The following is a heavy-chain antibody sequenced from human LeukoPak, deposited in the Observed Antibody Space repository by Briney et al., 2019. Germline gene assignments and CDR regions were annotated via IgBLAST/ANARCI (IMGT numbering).Heavy chain of an antibody. CDR2: IDPSDSYT. V-gene: IGHV5-10-1*01. J-gene: IGHJ4*02. D-gene: IGHD3-22*01. CDR1: GYRFINYR. CDR3: ALLLTSGYLADC. Sequence: PGESLRISCKGSGYRFINYRISWVRQMPGKGLEWMGRIDPSDSYTNYSPSFQGHVTLSADKSISTAYLQWTNLKASDTAMYYCALLLTSGYLADCWGQGTLVTVSS.